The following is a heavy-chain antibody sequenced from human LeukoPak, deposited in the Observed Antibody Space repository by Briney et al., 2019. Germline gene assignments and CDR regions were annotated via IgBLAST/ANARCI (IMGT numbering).Heavy chain of an antibody. D-gene: IGHD3-22*01. CDR1: GGSISSGDYY. V-gene: IGHV4-30-4*01. J-gene: IGHJ5*02. Sequence: SETLSLTCTVSGGSISSGDYYWRWIRQPPGKGLEWIGYIYYSGSTYYNPSLKSRVTISVDTSKNQFSLKLSSVTAADTAVYYCARGFPRRAMIVVVPTHNWFDPWGQGTLVTVSS. CDR2: IYYSGST. CDR3: ARGFPRRAMIVVVPTHNWFDP.